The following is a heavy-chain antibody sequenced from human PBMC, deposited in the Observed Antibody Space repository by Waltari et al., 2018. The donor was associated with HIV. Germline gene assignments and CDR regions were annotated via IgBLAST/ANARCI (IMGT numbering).Heavy chain of an antibody. CDR2: INPGGGST. V-gene: IGHV1-46*01. J-gene: IGHJ3*02. Sequence: QVQLVQSGAAVTRPGASVKVSCKASGYPFIPYFIHWVRKAPGPGLEWMGIINPGGGSTNYAQKFQGRVTMTRDSSTSTVYMEVNSLKSEDTAVYYCARDPRGSESGFDIWGQGTVVTVSS. CDR1: GYPFIPYF. D-gene: IGHD3-10*01. CDR3: ARDPRGSESGFDI.